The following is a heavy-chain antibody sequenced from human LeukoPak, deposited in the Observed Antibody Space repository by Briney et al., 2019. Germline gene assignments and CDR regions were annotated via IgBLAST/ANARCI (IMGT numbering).Heavy chain of an antibody. CDR3: ARVIGYCSSTSCYQAHQLLDY. V-gene: IGHV1-2*02. Sequence: ASVKVSCKASGYTFTGYYMHWVRQAPGQGLEWMGWINPNSGGTNYAQKFQGRVTMTRDTSISTAYMELSRLRSDDTAVYYCARVIGYCSSTSCYQAHQLLDYWGQGTLVTVSS. D-gene: IGHD2-2*01. J-gene: IGHJ4*02. CDR1: GYTFTGYY. CDR2: INPNSGGT.